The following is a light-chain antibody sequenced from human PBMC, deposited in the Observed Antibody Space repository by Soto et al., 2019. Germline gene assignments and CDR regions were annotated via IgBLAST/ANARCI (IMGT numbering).Light chain of an antibody. J-gene: IGKJ1*01. Sequence: DIQMTQSPSTVSGAVGERVTITCGARHTISSSLACYQHKPGKAPKLLIYKASTLKSGVPSRFSGSGSGTEFPLTISSLQSDDFATYYCQHYNSYSEALGQGTKVDTK. CDR3: QHYNSYSEA. CDR2: KAS. V-gene: IGKV1-5*03. CDR1: HTISSS.